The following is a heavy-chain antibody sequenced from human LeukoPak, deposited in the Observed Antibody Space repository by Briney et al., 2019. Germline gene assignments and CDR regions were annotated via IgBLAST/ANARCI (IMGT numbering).Heavy chain of an antibody. CDR1: GFTFSDYW. J-gene: IGHJ4*02. CDR3: ARDHYYGSGSYYNG. V-gene: IGHV3-7*01. Sequence: GGSLRLSCSASGFTFSDYWMTWVRQAPGKGLEWVANINQDGGEAYYVDSVKGRFTISRDNAKNSLYLQMNSLRAEDTAVYYCARDHYYGSGSYYNGWGQGTLVTVSS. D-gene: IGHD3-10*01. CDR2: INQDGGEA.